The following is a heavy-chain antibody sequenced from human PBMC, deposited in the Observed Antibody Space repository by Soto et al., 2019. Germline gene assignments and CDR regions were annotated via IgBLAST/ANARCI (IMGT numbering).Heavy chain of an antibody. V-gene: IGHV4-59*01. J-gene: IGHJ4*02. Sequence: KTSETLSLTCSVSGGSISGSYWSWIRQSPGKGLEWFGYVYYTGSTNYSPSLRSRVSISVDTSKNEFSLRLSSVTAADTAVYFCARSVAVPGAHIDYWGQGTQVTVSS. D-gene: IGHD6-19*01. CDR3: ARSVAVPGAHIDY. CDR1: GGSISGSY. CDR2: VYYTGST.